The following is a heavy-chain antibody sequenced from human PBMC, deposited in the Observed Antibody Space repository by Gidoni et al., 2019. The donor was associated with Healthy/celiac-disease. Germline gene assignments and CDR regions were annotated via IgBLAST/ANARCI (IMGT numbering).Heavy chain of an antibody. CDR3: AGGGSYRYDY. D-gene: IGHD3-16*02. CDR1: GGSISSSNW. Sequence: VQLQDSGPRLVNPSGTLSLTFSVSGGSISSSNWWSWGRQPPGKGLEWMGEIYHSGSTNYNPSRKSRGTISVDKSKNQFSLKLSSVTAADTAVYYCAGGGSYRYDYWGQGTLVTVSS. CDR2: IYHSGST. V-gene: IGHV4-4*02. J-gene: IGHJ4*02.